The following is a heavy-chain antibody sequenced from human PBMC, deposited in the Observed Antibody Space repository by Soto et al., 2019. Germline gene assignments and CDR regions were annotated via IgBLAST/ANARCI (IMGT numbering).Heavy chain of an antibody. CDR3: ARDLRVLYYYDSSGPHDAFDI. CDR1: GGTFSSYA. D-gene: IGHD3-22*01. CDR2: IIPIFGTA. J-gene: IGHJ3*02. V-gene: IGHV1-69*13. Sequence: ASVKVSCKASGGTFSSYAISWVRQAPGQGLEWMGGIIPIFGTANYAQKFQGRVTITADESTSTAYMELSSLRSEDTAVYYCARDLRVLYYYDSSGPHDAFDIWGQGTMVTVSS.